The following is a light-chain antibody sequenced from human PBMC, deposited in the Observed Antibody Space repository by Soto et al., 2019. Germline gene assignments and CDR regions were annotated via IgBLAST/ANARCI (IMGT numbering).Light chain of an antibody. V-gene: IGKV3-20*01. J-gene: IGKJ4*01. Sequence: EIVLTQSPGTLSLPPGERATLSCRASQTVSSSYLAWYQQKPGQAPGPLIYGASSRATGIPDRFRGSGSGTDFALTISRLEPEDFAVYYCQQYGSSPALTFGGGTKVEIK. CDR2: GAS. CDR3: QQYGSSPALT. CDR1: QTVSSSY.